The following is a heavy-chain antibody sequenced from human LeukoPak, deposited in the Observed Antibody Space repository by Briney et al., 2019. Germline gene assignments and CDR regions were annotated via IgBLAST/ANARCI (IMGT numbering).Heavy chain of an antibody. CDR1: GYTFTGYY. D-gene: IGHD2-15*01. CDR3: ARDFATELLYWYFDL. CDR2: INPNSGGT. J-gene: IGHJ2*01. V-gene: IGHV1-2*02. Sequence: ASVKVSCKASGYTFTGYYMHWVRQAPGQGLEWMGWINPNSGGTNYAQKFQGRVTMTRDTSISTAYMELSRLRSDDTAVYYCARDFATELLYWYFDLWGRGTLVTVS.